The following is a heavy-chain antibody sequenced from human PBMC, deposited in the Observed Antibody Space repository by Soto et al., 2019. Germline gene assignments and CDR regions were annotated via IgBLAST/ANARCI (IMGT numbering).Heavy chain of an antibody. J-gene: IGHJ6*02. CDR3: ARDHRYSRGWYYYYGMDV. CDR2: IYSGGST. Sequence: GGSLRLSCAASGFTVSSNYMSWVRQAPGKGLEWVSVIYSGGSTYYADPVKGRFTISRDNSKNTLYLQMNSLRAEDTAVYYCARDHRYSRGWYYYYGMDVWGQGTTVTVSS. CDR1: GFTVSSNY. V-gene: IGHV3-53*01. D-gene: IGHD6-19*01.